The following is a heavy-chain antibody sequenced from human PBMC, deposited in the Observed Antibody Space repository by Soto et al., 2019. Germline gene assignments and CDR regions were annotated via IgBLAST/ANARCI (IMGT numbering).Heavy chain of an antibody. D-gene: IGHD6-13*01. CDR1: GFTFSSYG. Sequence: GGSLRLSCAASGFTFSSYGMHWVRQAPGKGLEWVAVISYDGSNKYYADSVKGRFTISRDNSKNTLYLQMNSLRAEDTAVYYCAKQQLAEYYYYGMDVWGQGTTVTVSS. J-gene: IGHJ6*02. CDR3: AKQQLAEYYYYGMDV. V-gene: IGHV3-30*18. CDR2: ISYDGSNK.